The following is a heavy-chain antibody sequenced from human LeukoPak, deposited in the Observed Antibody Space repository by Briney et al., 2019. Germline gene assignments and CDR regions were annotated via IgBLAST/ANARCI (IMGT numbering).Heavy chain of an antibody. CDR3: ARHSVGIRAFDI. J-gene: IGHJ3*02. CDR2: IHYSGST. D-gene: IGHD5/OR15-5a*01. CDR1: GGSISSYY. V-gene: IGHV4-59*08. Sequence: SETLSLTCSVSGGSISSYYWSWIRQPPGKGLEWIGFIHYSGSTNYNPSLKSRVTISVDTSKNQFSLKLSSVTAADTAVYYCARHSVGIRAFDIWGQGTMVTVSS.